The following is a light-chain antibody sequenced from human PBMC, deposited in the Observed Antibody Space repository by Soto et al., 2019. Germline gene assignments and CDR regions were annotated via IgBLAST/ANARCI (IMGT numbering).Light chain of an antibody. CDR2: DAS. CDR3: QQYNSYSWT. Sequence: IQMAQAPSSLSASWGDMVTITCRAIRSISSWLAWYQQKPGKAPKLLIYDASSLESGVPSRFSGSGSGTEFTLTISSLQPDDFATYYCQQYNSYSWTFGQGTKVDIK. V-gene: IGKV1-5*01. CDR1: RSISSW. J-gene: IGKJ1*01.